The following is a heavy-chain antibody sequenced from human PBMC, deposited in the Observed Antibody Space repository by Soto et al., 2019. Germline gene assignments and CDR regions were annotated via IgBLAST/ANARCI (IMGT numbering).Heavy chain of an antibody. D-gene: IGHD5-18*01. CDR1: GFSLSNGRMG. V-gene: IGHV2-26*01. CDR2: IFSNDEN. J-gene: IGHJ6*02. Sequence: QVTLKESGPVLVKPTETLTLTCTVSGFSLSNGRMGVSWIRQPPGKALEWLAHIFSNDENSYSTSLRSRLTISKDTSKSQVVLTMTNVDPVDTATYYCARIPDRGVVPNYYYYGMDVWGQGTTVTVSS. CDR3: ARIPDRGVVPNYYYYGMDV.